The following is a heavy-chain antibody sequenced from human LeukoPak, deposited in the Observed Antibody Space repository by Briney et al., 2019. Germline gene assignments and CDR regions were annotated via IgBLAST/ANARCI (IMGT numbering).Heavy chain of an antibody. CDR3: ARSDFDILTGYYWPSAFDI. D-gene: IGHD3-9*01. J-gene: IGHJ3*02. CDR2: IYTSGST. V-gene: IGHV4-4*07. Sequence: SEVPSHTLTVSGGSICSYYWSLIRQPARKGLELIGRIYTSGSTNYKPSLKSRVTMSVDTSKNQFSLKLSSVTAADTAVYYCARSDFDILTGYYWPSAFDIWGQGTMVTVSS. CDR1: GGSICSYY.